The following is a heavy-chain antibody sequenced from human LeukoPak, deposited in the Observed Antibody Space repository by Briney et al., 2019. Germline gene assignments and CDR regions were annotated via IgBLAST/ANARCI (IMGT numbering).Heavy chain of an antibody. CDR3: VRGNPFGGY. Sequence: GGSLRLSCVASGFTVNTSHMSWVRQAPGKGLEWVSVLYSGGRMYYADSVKGRFTISRDNSNNTVFLQMNSLRVEDTAVYYCVRGNPFGGYWGQGTLVTVSS. D-gene: IGHD2-15*01. CDR1: GFTVNTSH. V-gene: IGHV3-53*01. J-gene: IGHJ1*01. CDR2: LYSGGRM.